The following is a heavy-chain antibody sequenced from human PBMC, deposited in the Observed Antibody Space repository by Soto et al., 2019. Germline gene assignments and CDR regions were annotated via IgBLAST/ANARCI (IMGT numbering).Heavy chain of an antibody. CDR2: INPSGGST. Sequence: GASVEVSCKASGYTFTSYYMHWVRQAPGQGLEWMGIINPSGGSTSYAQKFQGRVTMTRDTSTSTVYMELSSLRSEDTAVYYCARDLSRAPMDVWGQGTTVTVSS. CDR3: ARDLSRAPMDV. CDR1: GYTFTSYY. J-gene: IGHJ6*02. V-gene: IGHV1-46*01.